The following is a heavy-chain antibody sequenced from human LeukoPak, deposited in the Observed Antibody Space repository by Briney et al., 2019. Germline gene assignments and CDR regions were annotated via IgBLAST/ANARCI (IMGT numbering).Heavy chain of an antibody. CDR2: ISSSGSTI. CDR3: TTDIVVVVAATPSWFDP. CDR1: GFTFSDYY. J-gene: IGHJ5*02. D-gene: IGHD2-15*01. V-gene: IGHV3-11*01. Sequence: GGSLRLSCAASGFTFSDYYMSWIRQAPGKGLEWVSYISSSGSTIYYADSVKGRFTISRDNAKNSLYLQMNSLRAEDTAVYYCTTDIVVVVAATPSWFDPWGQGTLVTVSS.